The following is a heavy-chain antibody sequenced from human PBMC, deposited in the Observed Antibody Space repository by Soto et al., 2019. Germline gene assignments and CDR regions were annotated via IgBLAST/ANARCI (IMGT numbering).Heavy chain of an antibody. CDR1: GFTFSSYS. D-gene: IGHD3-10*01. CDR2: ISSSSSYI. Sequence: EVQLVESGGGLVKPGGFLRLSCAASGFTFSSYSMNWVRQAPGKGLEWVSSISSSSSYIYYADSVKGRFTISRDNAKNSLYLQMNSLRAEDTAVYYCARDLLWFGAVLDAFDIWGQGTMVTVSS. V-gene: IGHV3-21*01. J-gene: IGHJ3*02. CDR3: ARDLLWFGAVLDAFDI.